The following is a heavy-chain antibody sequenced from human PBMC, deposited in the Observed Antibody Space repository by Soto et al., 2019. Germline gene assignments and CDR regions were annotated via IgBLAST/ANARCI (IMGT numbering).Heavy chain of an antibody. V-gene: IGHV4-30-4*01. Sequence: SETLSLTCTVSGGSISSSDYYWSWIRQPPGKGLEWIGYIYYSGSTYYNPSLKSRVTISVDASKNQFSLELISVTAADTAVYYWARVPVQLWSHYDYWGQGTGVTAPQ. CDR1: GGSISSSDYY. D-gene: IGHD5-18*01. J-gene: IGHJ4*02. CDR2: IYYSGST. CDR3: ARVPVQLWSHYDY.